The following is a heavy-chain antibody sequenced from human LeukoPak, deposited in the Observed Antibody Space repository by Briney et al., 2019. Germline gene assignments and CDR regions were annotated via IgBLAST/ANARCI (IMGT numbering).Heavy chain of an antibody. CDR3: ARVYYYDNSGYGKDYFDY. CDR1: GGXISSGDYY. CDR2: IYYSGST. V-gene: IGHV4-30-4*01. Sequence: SETLSLTCTVSGGXISSGDYYWSWIRQPPGMGLEWLGYIYYSGSTYYNPSLKSRVTISVDTSKNQFSLKLSSVTAADTAVYYCARVYYYDNSGYGKDYFDYWGQGTLVTVSS. J-gene: IGHJ4*02. D-gene: IGHD3-22*01.